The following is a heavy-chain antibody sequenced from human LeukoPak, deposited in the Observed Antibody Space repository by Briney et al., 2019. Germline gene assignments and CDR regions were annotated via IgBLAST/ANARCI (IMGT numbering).Heavy chain of an antibody. V-gene: IGHV3-21*01. CDR3: ARDASSMTKSYYYGMDV. J-gene: IGHJ6*02. CDR1: GFTFSSYS. D-gene: IGHD4-11*01. Sequence: GGSLRLSCAASGFTFSSYSMNWVRQAPGKGLEWVSSISSSSSYIYYADSVKGRFTNSRDNAKNSLYLQMNSLRAEDTAVYYCARDASSMTKSYYYGMDVWGQGTTVTVSS. CDR2: ISSSSSYI.